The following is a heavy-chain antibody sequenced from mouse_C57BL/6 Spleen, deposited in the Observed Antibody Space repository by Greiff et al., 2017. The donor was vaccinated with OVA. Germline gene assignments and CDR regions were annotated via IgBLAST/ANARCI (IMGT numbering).Heavy chain of an antibody. J-gene: IGHJ1*03. CDR2: IYPSDSET. CDR1: GYTFTSYW. CDR3: AYKDGYYYGSSSYWYFDV. D-gene: IGHD1-1*01. Sequence: QVQLQQPGAELVRPGSSVKLSCKASGYTFTSYWMDWVKQRPGQGLEWIGNIYPSDSETHYNQKFKDKATLTVDKSSSTAYMQLRSLTSEDSAVYYCAYKDGYYYGSSSYWYFDVWGTGTTVTVSS. V-gene: IGHV1-61*01.